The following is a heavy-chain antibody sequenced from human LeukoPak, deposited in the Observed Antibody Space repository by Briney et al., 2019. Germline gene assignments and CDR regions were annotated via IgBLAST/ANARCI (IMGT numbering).Heavy chain of an antibody. CDR2: ISPSGGST. V-gene: IGHV1-46*01. CDR3: ARVPYYGSSGYDN. CDR1: GYAFTSYY. D-gene: IGHD3-22*01. Sequence: GASVKVSCKASGYAFTSYYVHWVRQAPGQGLEWMGVISPSGGSTTYAQKFQGRVTMTRDTSTSTVYMELSSLTSEDTAVYYCARVPYYGSSGYDNWGQGTLVTVSS. J-gene: IGHJ4*02.